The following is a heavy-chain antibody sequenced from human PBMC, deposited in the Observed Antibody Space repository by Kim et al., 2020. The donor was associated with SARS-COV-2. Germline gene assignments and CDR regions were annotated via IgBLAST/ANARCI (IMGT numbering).Heavy chain of an antibody. CDR2: T. J-gene: IGHJ4*02. CDR3: AKRDRSGWPDY. Sequence: TYYADSVQGRFTISRDTSKNTLYLQMNSLRAEDTAVYYCAKRDRSGWPDYWGQGTLVTVSS. V-gene: IGHV3-23*01. D-gene: IGHD6-19*01.